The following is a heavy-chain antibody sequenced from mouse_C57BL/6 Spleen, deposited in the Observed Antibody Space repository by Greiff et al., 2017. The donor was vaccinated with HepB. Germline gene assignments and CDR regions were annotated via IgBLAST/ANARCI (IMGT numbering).Heavy chain of an antibody. CDR3: ARRNYGVYYAMDY. D-gene: IGHD1-1*01. Sequence: EVQLKESGPGLVKPSQSLSLTCSVTGYSITSGYYWNWIRQFPGNKLEWMGYISYDGSNNYNPSLKNRISITRDTSKNQFFLKLNSVTTEDTATYYCARRNYGVYYAMDYWGQGTSVTVSS. CDR2: ISYDGSN. J-gene: IGHJ4*01. CDR1: GYSITSGYY. V-gene: IGHV3-6*01.